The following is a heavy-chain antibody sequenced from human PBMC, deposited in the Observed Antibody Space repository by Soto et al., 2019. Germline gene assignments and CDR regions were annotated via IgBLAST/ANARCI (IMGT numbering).Heavy chain of an antibody. CDR2: ISGSGGST. Sequence: GGSLRLSCAASGFTFSSYAMSWVRQAPGKGLEWVSAISGSGGSTYYADSVKGRFTISRDNSKNTLYLQMNSLRAEDTAVYYCAKDSYSSSWYKTYYFDYWGQGTLVTVSS. D-gene: IGHD6-13*01. CDR1: GFTFSSYA. CDR3: AKDSYSSSWYKTYYFDY. J-gene: IGHJ4*02. V-gene: IGHV3-23*01.